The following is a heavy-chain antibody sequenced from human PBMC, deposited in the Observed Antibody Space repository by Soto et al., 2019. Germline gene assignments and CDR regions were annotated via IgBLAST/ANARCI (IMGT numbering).Heavy chain of an antibody. J-gene: IGHJ4*02. CDR2: IEWNDDK. D-gene: IGHD1-1*01. Sequence: SGPTLVNPTPTLTLTCSFSGFSLSTSGMCVSWIRQPPGKALEWLALIEWNDDKYYSTPLKSRLTISKDTSKNQVVLTMINMDPADTATYYCAGNLSTTLGLFDYWGQGTLVTVSS. CDR1: GFSLSTSGMC. CDR3: AGNLSTTLGLFDY. V-gene: IGHV2-70*13.